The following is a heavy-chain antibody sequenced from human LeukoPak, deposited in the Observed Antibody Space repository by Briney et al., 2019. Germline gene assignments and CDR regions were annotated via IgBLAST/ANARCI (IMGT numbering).Heavy chain of an antibody. D-gene: IGHD2-15*01. CDR3: ARQEYCSGGSCYTWFDP. CDR2: IYPGDSDI. J-gene: IGHJ5*02. V-gene: IGHV5-51*01. Sequence: GESLKISCKGSGYRFTNYWIAWVRHMPGKGLEWMGIIYPGDSDIRYSPPFQGQVTISADKSISTAYLQWSSLKASDTAMYYCARQEYCSGGSCYTWFDPWGQGTLVTVSS. CDR1: GYRFTNYW.